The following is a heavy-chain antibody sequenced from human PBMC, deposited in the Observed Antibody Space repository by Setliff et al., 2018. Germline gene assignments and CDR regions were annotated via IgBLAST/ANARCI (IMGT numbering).Heavy chain of an antibody. CDR1: GFSLTTTGVG. J-gene: IGHJ4*02. Sequence: SGPTLVNPTQTLTLTCTFSGFSLTTTGVGVAWIRQPPGKALEWLALITWDDDKRYSPSLDSRLTITRDTSKNQVVLTLTNMDPVDTATYYCARITESSTSCYAVDYWGQGTLVTVSS. CDR3: ARITESSTSCYAVDY. V-gene: IGHV2-5*02. CDR2: ITWDDDK. D-gene: IGHD2-2*01.